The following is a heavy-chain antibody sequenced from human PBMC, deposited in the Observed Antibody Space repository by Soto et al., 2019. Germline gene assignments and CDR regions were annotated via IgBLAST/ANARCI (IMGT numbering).Heavy chain of an antibody. V-gene: IGHV5-51*01. D-gene: IGHD3-22*01. J-gene: IGHJ6*02. CDR1: GYSFTSYW. CDR3: ARQSPLRYYDSSVYGYYYYYGMDV. Sequence: ESLKISCKGSGYSFTSYWIGWVRQMPGKGLEWMGIIYPGDSDTRYSPSFHGQVTISADKSISTAYLQWSSLKASDTAMYYCARQSPLRYYDSSVYGYYYYYGMDVWGQGTTVTVSS. CDR2: IYPGDSDT.